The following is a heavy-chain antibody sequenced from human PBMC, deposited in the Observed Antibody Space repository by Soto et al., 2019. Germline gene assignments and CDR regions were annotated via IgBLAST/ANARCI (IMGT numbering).Heavy chain of an antibody. CDR2: ISWNSGSI. J-gene: IGHJ4*02. V-gene: IGHV3-9*01. Sequence: GGSLRLSCAASGFTFDDYAMHWVRQAPGKGLEWVSGISWNSGSIGYADSVKGRFTISRDNAKNSLYLQMNSLRAEDTALYYCAKDIRAGRPSGVFDYWGQGTLVTVSS. CDR3: AKDIRAGRPSGVFDY. CDR1: GFTFDDYA. D-gene: IGHD6-6*01.